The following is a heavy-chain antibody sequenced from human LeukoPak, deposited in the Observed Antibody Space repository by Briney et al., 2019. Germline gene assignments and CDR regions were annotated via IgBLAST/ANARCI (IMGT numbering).Heavy chain of an antibody. Sequence: ASVKVSCKASGYTFTSYGISWVRQAPGQGLEWMGWISAYNGNTNYAQKLQGRVTMTTDTSTSTAYMELRSLRSDDTAVYYCATLGVFSSYYYYGMDVWGQGTTVTVSS. CDR1: GYTFTSYG. CDR2: ISAYNGNT. V-gene: IGHV1-18*01. D-gene: IGHD1-26*01. CDR3: ATLGVFSSYYYYGMDV. J-gene: IGHJ6*02.